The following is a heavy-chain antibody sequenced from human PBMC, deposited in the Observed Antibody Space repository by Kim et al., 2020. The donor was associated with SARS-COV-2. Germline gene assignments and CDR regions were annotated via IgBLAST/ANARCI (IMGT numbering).Heavy chain of an antibody. Sequence: SVKVSCKASGGTFSSYAISWVRQAPGQGLEWMGGIIPIFGTANYAQKFQGRVTITADESTSTAYMELSSLRSEDTAVYYCARDLAQTGRNYYYYGMDVWGQGTTVTVSS. CDR3: ARDLAQTGRNYYYYGMDV. D-gene: IGHD7-27*01. J-gene: IGHJ6*02. V-gene: IGHV1-69*13. CDR2: IIPIFGTA. CDR1: GGTFSSYA.